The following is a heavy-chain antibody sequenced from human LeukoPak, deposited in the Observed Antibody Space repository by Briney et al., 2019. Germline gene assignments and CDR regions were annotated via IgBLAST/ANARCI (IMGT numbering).Heavy chain of an antibody. CDR1: GGSISSYY. CDR3: SRAEFWSGYYFGY. J-gene: IGHJ4*02. V-gene: IGHV4-4*07. CDR2: IYTSGST. D-gene: IGHD3-3*01. Sequence: SETLSLTCTVSGGSISSYYWSWLRQPPGKGLDWIGRIYTSGSTNYNPSLKSRVTMSVDTSKNQFSLKLSSVTTADTAVYYCSRAEFWSGYYFGYWGQGPLATVSS.